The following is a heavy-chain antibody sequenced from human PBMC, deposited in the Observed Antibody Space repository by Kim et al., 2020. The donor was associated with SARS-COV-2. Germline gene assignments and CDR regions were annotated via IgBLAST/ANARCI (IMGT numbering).Heavy chain of an antibody. Sequence: SETLSLTCTVSGGSISSSSYYWGWIRQPPGKGLEWIGSIYYSGSTYYNPSLKSRVTISVDTSKNQFSLKLSSVTAADTAVYYCVKQEGSYFDYWGQGTLVTVSS. J-gene: IGHJ4*02. D-gene: IGHD3-10*01. V-gene: IGHV4-39*01. CDR2: IYYSGST. CDR1: GGSISSSSYY. CDR3: VKQEGSYFDY.